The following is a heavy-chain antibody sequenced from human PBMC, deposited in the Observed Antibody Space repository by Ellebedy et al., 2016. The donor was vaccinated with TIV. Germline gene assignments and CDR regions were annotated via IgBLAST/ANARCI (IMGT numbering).Heavy chain of an antibody. CDR2: IVGSGGSR. CDR3: AKDRTPGDGYWVFDF. J-gene: IGHJ4*02. D-gene: IGHD5-18*01. Sequence: GESLKISCAAPGFTFSSYWMHWVRQAPGKGLEWVSGIVGSGGSRYADSVKGRFTISRDNSKSTLDLQMSSLRAEDTAVYYCAKDRTPGDGYWVFDFWGQGTLVTVST. CDR1: GFTFSSYW. V-gene: IGHV3-23*01.